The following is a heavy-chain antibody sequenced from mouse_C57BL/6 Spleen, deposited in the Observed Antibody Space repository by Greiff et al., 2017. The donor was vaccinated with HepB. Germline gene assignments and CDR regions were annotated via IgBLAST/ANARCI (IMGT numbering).Heavy chain of an antibody. Sequence: EVQLQQSGPELVKPGASVKISCKASGYTFTDYYMNWVKQSHGKSLEWIGDINPNNGGTSYNQKFKGKATLTVDKSSSTAYMELRSLTSEDSAVYYCARIWGAMDYWGQGTSVTVSS. V-gene: IGHV1-26*01. CDR3: ARIWGAMDY. CDR1: GYTFTDYY. J-gene: IGHJ4*01. CDR2: INPNNGGT.